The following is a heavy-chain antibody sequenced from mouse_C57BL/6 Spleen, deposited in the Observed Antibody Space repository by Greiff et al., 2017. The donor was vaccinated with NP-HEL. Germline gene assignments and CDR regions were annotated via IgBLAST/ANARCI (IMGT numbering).Heavy chain of an antibody. CDR3: AREGVTTLVAWDFDY. V-gene: IGHV5-4*03. CDR1: GFTFSSYA. CDR2: ISDGGSYT. D-gene: IGHD1-1*01. J-gene: IGHJ2*01. Sequence: DVKLVESGGGLVKPGGSLKLSCAASGFTFSSYAMSWVRQTPEKRLEWVATISDGGSYTYYPDNVKGRFTISRDNAKNNLYLQMSHLKSEDTAMYYCAREGVTTLVAWDFDYWGQGTTLTVSS.